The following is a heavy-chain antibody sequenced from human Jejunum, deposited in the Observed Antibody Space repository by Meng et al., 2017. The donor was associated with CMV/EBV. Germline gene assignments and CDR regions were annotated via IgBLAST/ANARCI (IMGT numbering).Heavy chain of an antibody. J-gene: IGHJ4*02. CDR2: IYHSGST. D-gene: IGHD5-24*01. Sequence: SVGSISSYFWRWIRPPPGKGLEWIASIYHSGSTTYNPSLTSRVTISVDTSKNQFSLKLSSVTAADTAVYYCAREGDGYDYRGYYFDYWGQGTLVTVSS. V-gene: IGHV4-59*01. CDR1: VGSISSYF. CDR3: AREGDGYDYRGYYFDY.